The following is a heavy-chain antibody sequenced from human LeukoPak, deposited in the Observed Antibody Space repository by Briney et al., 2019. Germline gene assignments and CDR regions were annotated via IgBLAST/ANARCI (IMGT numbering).Heavy chain of an antibody. D-gene: IGHD6-19*01. V-gene: IGHV3-48*04. CDR1: GFTFSSYS. CDR3: ARVSSGWHY. CDR2: ISSSGTTI. J-gene: IGHJ4*02. Sequence: RGGSLRLSCAASGFTFSSYSMNWVRQAPGKGLEWVSYISSSGTTIHYADSVKGRFTISRDNAKNSLYLQMNSLRAEDTAVYYCARVSSGWHYWGQGALVTVSS.